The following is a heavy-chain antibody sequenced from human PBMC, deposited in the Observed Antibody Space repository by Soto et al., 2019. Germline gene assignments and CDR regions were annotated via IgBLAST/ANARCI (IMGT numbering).Heavy chain of an antibody. J-gene: IGHJ4*02. V-gene: IGHV1-69*13. CDR1: GGTFSSYA. CDR2: IIPIFGTA. Sequence: SVKVSCKASGGTFSSYAISWVRQAPGQGLEWMGGIIPIFGTANYAQKFQGRVTITADESTSTAYMELSSLRSEDTAVYYCARDFARDGYNYVGVFDYWGQGTLVTVSS. D-gene: IGHD5-12*01. CDR3: ARDFARDGYNYVGVFDY.